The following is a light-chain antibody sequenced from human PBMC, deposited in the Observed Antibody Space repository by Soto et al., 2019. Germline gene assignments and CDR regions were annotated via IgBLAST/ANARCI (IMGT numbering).Light chain of an antibody. V-gene: IGLV2-14*01. CDR3: SSYTTSNTRQIV. Sequence: QSALTQPASVSGSPGQSITISCTGTSSDVGGYNYVSWYQQHPGKAPKFMIYDVSNRPSGVSNRFSGSKSVNTASLTISGLQAEDEADYYCSSYTTSNTRQIVFGTVTKLTVL. J-gene: IGLJ1*01. CDR2: DVS. CDR1: SSDVGGYNY.